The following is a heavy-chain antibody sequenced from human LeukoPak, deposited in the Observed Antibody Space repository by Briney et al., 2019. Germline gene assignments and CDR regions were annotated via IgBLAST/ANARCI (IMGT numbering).Heavy chain of an antibody. CDR2: ISGSGGST. V-gene: IGHV3-23*01. D-gene: IGHD2-15*01. J-gene: IGHJ3*02. CDR3: AKDRLYYSGGSCNYDAFDI. Sequence: SGGSLRLSCAASGFTFSSYAMSWVHQAPGKGLEWVSAISGSGGSTYDAGSVKGRFTISRDNSKNTLYMQMNSLRAEDTAVYYCAKDRLYYSGGSCNYDAFDIWGQGTMVTVSS. CDR1: GFTFSSYA.